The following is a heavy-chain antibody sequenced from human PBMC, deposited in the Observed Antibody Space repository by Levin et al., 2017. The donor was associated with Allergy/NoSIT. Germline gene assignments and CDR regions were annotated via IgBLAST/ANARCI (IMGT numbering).Heavy chain of an antibody. J-gene: IGHJ6*02. CDR1: GYSFTTYW. CDR2: IYPDDSVT. Sequence: PGGSLRLSCQASGYSFTTYWIGWVRQMPGKGLEWMGIIYPDDSVTRYSPSFQGQVTISADKSIRTAYLQWNTLRAADTAIYYCARHGDEGASLNPYFYYGLDVWGQGTTVTVSS. CDR3: ARHGDEGASLNPYFYYGLDV. V-gene: IGHV5-51*01. D-gene: IGHD3-16*01.